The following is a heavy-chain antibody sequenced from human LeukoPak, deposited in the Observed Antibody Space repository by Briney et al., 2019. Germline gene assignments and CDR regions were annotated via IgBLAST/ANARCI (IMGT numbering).Heavy chain of an antibody. CDR2: IKQDGSEI. D-gene: IGHD6-19*01. V-gene: IGHV3-7*01. CDR1: GFTFSNYW. Sequence: PGGSLRLSCAASGFTFSNYWMNWVRQAPGKGLEWVANIKQDGSEIYYVDSVKGRSTISRDNAKNSLYLQMNSLRAEDTAVYYCARDSIWGIAVAGKKYNWFDPWGQGTLVTVSS. CDR3: ARDSIWGIAVAGKKYNWFDP. J-gene: IGHJ5*02.